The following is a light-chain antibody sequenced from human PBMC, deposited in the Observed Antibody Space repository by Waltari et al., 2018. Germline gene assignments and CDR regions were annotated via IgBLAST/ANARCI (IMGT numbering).Light chain of an antibody. Sequence: QSALTQPASVSGSPGQSIAIPCTGTRRDIGGHIHVPWYQQPPGKAPKIIIYNVHNRPSGVSDRFSGSKSGNTASLTISGLQAEDEADYYCGSYRSGSTLVFGGGTRLTVL. J-gene: IGLJ2*01. V-gene: IGLV2-14*03. CDR1: RRDIGGHIH. CDR3: GSYRSGSTLV. CDR2: NVH.